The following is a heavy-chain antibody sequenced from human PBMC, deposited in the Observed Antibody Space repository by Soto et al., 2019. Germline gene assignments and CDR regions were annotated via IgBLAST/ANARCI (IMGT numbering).Heavy chain of an antibody. V-gene: IGHV4-4*02. CDR3: ASKVTRDYYYGMDV. D-gene: IGHD4-4*01. Sequence: SETLSLTCAVSGGSIISSNWWSLVRHPPGKGLEWIGEIYHSGSTNYNPSLKSRVTISVDTSKNQFSLKLSSVTAADTAVYYCASKVTRDYYYGMDVWGQGTAVTVSS. CDR1: GGSIISSNW. CDR2: IYHSGST. J-gene: IGHJ6*02.